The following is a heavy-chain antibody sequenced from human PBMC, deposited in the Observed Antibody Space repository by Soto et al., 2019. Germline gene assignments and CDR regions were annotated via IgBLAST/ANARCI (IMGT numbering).Heavy chain of an antibody. CDR1: GFTFDDYA. Sequence: EVQFVESGGGLVQPGRSLRVSCAASGFTFDDYAIHWVRHAPGKGLEWVSGISWNGGIIGYADSVKGRFTISRDNAKNSLYLQMNSLRHEDTALYYCVNATVFRVVRYYFDYWGQGNLVTVSS. D-gene: IGHD3-3*01. CDR3: VNATVFRVVRYYFDY. J-gene: IGHJ4*02. V-gene: IGHV3-9*01. CDR2: ISWNGGII.